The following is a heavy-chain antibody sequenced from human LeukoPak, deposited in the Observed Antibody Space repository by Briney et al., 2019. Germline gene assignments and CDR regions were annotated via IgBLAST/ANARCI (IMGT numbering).Heavy chain of an antibody. J-gene: IGHJ4*02. CDR2: ISYDGSNK. V-gene: IGHV3-30*04. CDR1: GFTFSSYA. D-gene: IGHD5-18*01. Sequence: QPGRSLRLSCAASGFTFSSYAMHWVRQAPGKGLEWVAVISYDGSNKYYADSVKGRFTISRGNSKNTLYLQMNSLRAEDTAVYYCARTAMVKYFDYWGQGTLVTVSS. CDR3: ARTAMVKYFDY.